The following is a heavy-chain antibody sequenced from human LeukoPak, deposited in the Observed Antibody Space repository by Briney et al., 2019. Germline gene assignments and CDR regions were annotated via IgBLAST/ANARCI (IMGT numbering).Heavy chain of an antibody. CDR3: AKIYIGDYGDYYFDY. D-gene: IGHD4-17*01. CDR2: ISGSGGST. J-gene: IGHJ4*02. CDR1: GFTFSSYA. Sequence: GGSLRLSCAASGFTFSSYAMSWVRQAPGKGLEWVSAISGSGGSTYCADSVKGRFTISRDNSKNTLYLQMNSLRAEDTAVYYCAKIYIGDYGDYYFDYWGQGTLVTVSS. V-gene: IGHV3-23*01.